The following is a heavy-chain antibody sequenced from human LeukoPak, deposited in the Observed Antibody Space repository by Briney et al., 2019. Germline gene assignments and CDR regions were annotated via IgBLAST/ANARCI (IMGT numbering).Heavy chain of an antibody. CDR3: ARMGDFWSGYSDYYYYMDV. CDR2: IIPIFGTA. CDR1: GGTFSSYA. Sequence: SVKVSCKASGGTFSSYAISWVRQAPGQGLEWMGGIIPIFGTANYAQKFQGRVTITTDESTSTAYMELSSLRSEDTAVYYRARMGDFWSGYSDYYYYMDVWGKGTTVTVSS. V-gene: IGHV1-69*05. D-gene: IGHD3-3*01. J-gene: IGHJ6*03.